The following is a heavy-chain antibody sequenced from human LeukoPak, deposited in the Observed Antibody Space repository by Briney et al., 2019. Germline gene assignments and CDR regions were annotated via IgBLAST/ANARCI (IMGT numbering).Heavy chain of an antibody. V-gene: IGHV3-74*01. J-gene: IGHJ4*02. CDR1: GFTFSSYW. Sequence: GGSLRLSCAASGFTFSSYWMHWVRQAPGKGLVWVSRVISDGSSTSYADSVKGRFTVSRDNAENTLYLQMNSLRAEDTAVYHCVRGPVAADYYFDYWGQGTLVTVSS. D-gene: IGHD6-25*01. CDR3: VRGPVAADYYFDY. CDR2: VISDGSST.